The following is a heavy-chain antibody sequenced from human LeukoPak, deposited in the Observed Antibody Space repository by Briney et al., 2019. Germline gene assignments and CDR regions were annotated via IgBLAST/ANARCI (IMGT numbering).Heavy chain of an antibody. V-gene: IGHV1-46*01. D-gene: IGHD1-26*01. CDR2: INPSGTRT. Sequence: ASVKVSCKASGYTFTDYYMHWVRQAPGHGLEWMGIINPSGTRTTYAQKFQGRVTMTRDTSTSTAYMEVSSLRSEDTAIYYCARAKWEPLPDAWGQGTLVTVSS. CDR1: GYTFTDYY. J-gene: IGHJ5*02. CDR3: ARAKWEPLPDA.